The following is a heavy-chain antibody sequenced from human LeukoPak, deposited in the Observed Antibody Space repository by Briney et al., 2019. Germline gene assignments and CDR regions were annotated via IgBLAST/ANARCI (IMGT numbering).Heavy chain of an antibody. CDR2: IKQDGSEK. V-gene: IGHV3-7*03. J-gene: IGHJ4*02. CDR1: GFTFSSYW. D-gene: IGHD2/OR15-2a*01. Sequence: GGSLRLSCAASGFTFSSYWMSWVRQAPGKGLEWVANIKQDGSEKYYVDSVKGRFTISRDNAKNSLYLQMNSLKTEDTAVYYCTRDVLSGDYFDYWGQGTLVTVSS. CDR3: TRDVLSGDYFDY.